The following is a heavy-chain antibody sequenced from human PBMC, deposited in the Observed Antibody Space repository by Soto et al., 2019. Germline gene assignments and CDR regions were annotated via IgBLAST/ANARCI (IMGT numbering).Heavy chain of an antibody. CDR3: AKATATGGGAFDI. Sequence: LRLSCAASGFICSSYDMSWVRQAPGKGLEWVSTILVGGSTHYPDSVKGRFTISRDNSKNTVFLQMNSLTAGDTAVYYCAKATATGGGAFDICGQGTMVTVSS. J-gene: IGHJ3*02. V-gene: IGHV3-23*01. CDR2: ILVGGST. CDR1: GFICSSYD. D-gene: IGHD2-8*02.